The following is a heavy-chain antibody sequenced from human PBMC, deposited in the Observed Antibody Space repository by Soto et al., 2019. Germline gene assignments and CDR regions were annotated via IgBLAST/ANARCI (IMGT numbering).Heavy chain of an antibody. CDR3: TRDYDPLHFDY. CDR2: IRSKAYGGTT. J-gene: IGHJ4*02. CDR1: GFTFGDYA. Sequence: GVLRLSCTASGFTFGDYAMSWIRQAPGKGLEWVGFIRSKAYGGTTEYAASVKGRFTISRDDSKSIAYLQMNSLKTEDTAVYYCTRDYDPLHFDYWGQGTLVTVSS. D-gene: IGHD5-12*01. V-gene: IGHV3-49*03.